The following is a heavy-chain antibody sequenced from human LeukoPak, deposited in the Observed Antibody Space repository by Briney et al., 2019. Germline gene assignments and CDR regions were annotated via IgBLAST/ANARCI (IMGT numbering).Heavy chain of an antibody. D-gene: IGHD6-13*01. CDR2: IIPIFGTA. CDR3: ARDLSSWYERPHTGFDY. CDR1: GGTFSSYA. Sequence: GASVKVFCKASGGTFSSYAISWVRQAPGQGLEWMGGIIPIFGTANYAQKFQGRVTITADESTSTAYMELSSLRSEDTAVYYCARDLSSWYERPHTGFDYWGQGTLVTVSS. V-gene: IGHV1-69*13. J-gene: IGHJ4*02.